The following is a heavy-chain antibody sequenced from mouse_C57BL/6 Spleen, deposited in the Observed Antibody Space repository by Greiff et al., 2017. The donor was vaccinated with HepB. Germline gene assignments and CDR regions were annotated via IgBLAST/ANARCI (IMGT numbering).Heavy chain of an antibody. V-gene: IGHV5-17*01. CDR1: GFTFSDYG. CDR2: ISSGSSTI. CDR3: ARGDSLIDYAMDY. Sequence: DVQLVESGGGLVKPGGSLKLSCAASGFTFSDYGMHWVRQAPEKGLEWVAYISSGSSTIYYADTVKGRFTISRDNAKNTLFLQMTSLRSEDTAMYYCARGDSLIDYAMDYWGQGTSVTVSS. D-gene: IGHD2-4*01. J-gene: IGHJ4*01.